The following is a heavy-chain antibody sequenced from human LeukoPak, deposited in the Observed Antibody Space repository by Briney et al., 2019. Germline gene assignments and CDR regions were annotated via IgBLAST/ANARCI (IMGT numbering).Heavy chain of an antibody. D-gene: IGHD3-22*01. Sequence: PSETLSLTCAVSGGSISSGGYSWSWIRQPPGKGLEWIGYIYHSGSTYYNPSLKSRVTISVDRSKNQFSLKLSSVTAADTAVYYCARESSGYYSDHWGQGTLVTVSS. CDR3: ARESSGYYSDH. J-gene: IGHJ4*02. CDR1: GGSISSGGYS. V-gene: IGHV4-30-2*01. CDR2: IYHSGST.